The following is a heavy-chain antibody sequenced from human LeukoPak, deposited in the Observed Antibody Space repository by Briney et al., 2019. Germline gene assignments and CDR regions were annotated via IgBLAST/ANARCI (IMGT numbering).Heavy chain of an antibody. CDR3: ARSGLIWGYRSGGSCPGEYYFDY. J-gene: IGHJ4*02. D-gene: IGHD2-15*01. Sequence: ASLKVSCKASGYSFSSYGISWVRQAPGQGLEWMGWINVHNGNTKYTQKFQGRVTMTTDTSTSTAYMELRSLRSDDTAVYYCARSGLIWGYRSGGSCPGEYYFDYWGQGTLVTVSS. V-gene: IGHV1-18*01. CDR1: GYSFSSYG. CDR2: INVHNGNT.